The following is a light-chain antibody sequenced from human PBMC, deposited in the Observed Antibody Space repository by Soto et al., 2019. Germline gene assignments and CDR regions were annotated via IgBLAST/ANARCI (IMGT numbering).Light chain of an antibody. CDR2: AAS. CDR3: RHYLTSPKT. CDR1: QSFSSSN. V-gene: IGKV3-20*01. Sequence: GLSQSPGTLSLSKWERATLSCGASQSFSSSNLASYQQKPGHAPRLLIYAASRRAPGIPERFSGSGSGTDFTLTISRLEPEDFAVYYGRHYLTSPKTFGQGTKVDI. J-gene: IGKJ1*01.